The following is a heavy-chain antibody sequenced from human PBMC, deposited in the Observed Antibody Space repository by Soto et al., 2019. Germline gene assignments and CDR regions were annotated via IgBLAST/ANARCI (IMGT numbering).Heavy chain of an antibody. V-gene: IGHV4-59*01. D-gene: IGHD3-22*01. J-gene: IGHJ4*02. CDR3: ARGFRDSSGYVFDY. CDR1: GGSISSYY. CDR2: IYYSGST. Sequence: PSETLSLTCTVSGGSISSYYWSWIRQPPGKGLEWIGYIYYSGSTNYNPSLKSRVTISVDTSKNQFSLKLSSVTAADTAVYYCARGFRDSSGYVFDYWGQGTLVTVSS.